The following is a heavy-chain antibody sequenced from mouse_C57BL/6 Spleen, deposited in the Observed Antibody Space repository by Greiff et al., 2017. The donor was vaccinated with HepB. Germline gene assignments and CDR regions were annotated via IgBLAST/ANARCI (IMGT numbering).Heavy chain of an antibody. V-gene: IGHV1-66*01. D-gene: IGHD1-1*01. CDR2: IYPGSGNT. Sequence: VQLQESGPELVKPGASVKISCKASGYSFTSYYIHWVKQRPGQGLEWIGWIYPGSGNTKYNEKFKGKATLTADTSSSTAYMQLSSLTSEDSAVYYCARGKGLLYWYFDVWGTGTTVTVSS. CDR1: GYSFTSYY. J-gene: IGHJ1*03. CDR3: ARGKGLLYWYFDV.